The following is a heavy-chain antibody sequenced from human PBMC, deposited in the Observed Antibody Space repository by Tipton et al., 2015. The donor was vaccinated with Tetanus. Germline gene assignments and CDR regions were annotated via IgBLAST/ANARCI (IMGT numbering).Heavy chain of an antibody. CDR3: ARGGGPGIAAAGTGYYYGMDV. V-gene: IGHV6-1*01. Sequence: GLVKPSQTLSLTCAISGDSVSSNSAAWNWIRQSPSRGLEWLGRTYYRSKWYNDYAVSVKSRITINPDTSKNQFSLQLNSVTPEDTAVYYCARGGGPGIAAAGTGYYYGMDVWGQGTTVPVSS. D-gene: IGHD6-13*01. CDR2: TYYRSKWYN. J-gene: IGHJ6*02. CDR1: GDSVSSNSAA.